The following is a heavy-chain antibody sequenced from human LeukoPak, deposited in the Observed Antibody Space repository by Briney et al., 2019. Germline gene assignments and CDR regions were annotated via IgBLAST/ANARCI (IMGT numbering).Heavy chain of an antibody. V-gene: IGHV3-23*01. Sequence: PGGSLRLSCAASGITVNNYAMTWVRQAPGKWLECVSAITASGGSTYYADSVKGRFTLSRDNSKNTLYLQMNSLRAEDTAVYYCASLGRVGYGSGSPRDYYYYYYYMDVWGKGTTVTVSS. J-gene: IGHJ6*03. CDR3: ASLGRVGYGSGSPRDYYYYYYYMDV. D-gene: IGHD3-10*01. CDR1: GITVNNYA. CDR2: ITASGGST.